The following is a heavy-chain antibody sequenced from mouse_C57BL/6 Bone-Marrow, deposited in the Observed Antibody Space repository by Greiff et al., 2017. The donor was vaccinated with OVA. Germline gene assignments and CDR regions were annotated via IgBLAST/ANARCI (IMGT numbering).Heavy chain of an antibody. CDR1: GFTFSDYG. Sequence: DVQLVESGGGLVQPGGSLKLSCAASGFTFSDYGMAWVRQAPRKGPEWVAFISNLAYSIYYADTVTGRFTISRENAKNTLYLEMSSLRSEDTAMYYCARGDYYSNPAWFAYWGQGTLVTVSA. J-gene: IGHJ3*01. D-gene: IGHD2-5*01. CDR2: ISNLAYSI. CDR3: ARGDYYSNPAWFAY. V-gene: IGHV5-15*01.